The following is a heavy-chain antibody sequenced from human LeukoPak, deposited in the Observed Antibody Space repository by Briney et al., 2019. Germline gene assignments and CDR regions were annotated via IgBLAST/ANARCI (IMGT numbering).Heavy chain of an antibody. CDR1: GYTFTSFG. D-gene: IGHD1-26*01. Sequence: ASVKVSCKASGYTFTSFGISWVRQAPGQGLEWMGWISAYNGNTNFARKLQGRVSMTTDTSTSTAYMELRSLRSDDTAVYYCARVLEWELLPDYWGQGTLVTVSS. CDR2: ISAYNGNT. J-gene: IGHJ4*02. V-gene: IGHV1-18*01. CDR3: ARVLEWELLPDY.